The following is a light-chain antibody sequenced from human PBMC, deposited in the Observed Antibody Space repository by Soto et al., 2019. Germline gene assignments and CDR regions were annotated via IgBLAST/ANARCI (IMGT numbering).Light chain of an antibody. CDR2: GAS. V-gene: IGKV3-15*01. CDR1: QSVSSK. J-gene: IGKJ5*01. CDR3: QQYNNGPPIT. Sequence: EIVLKQSPGTLSLSPGERATLSCRASQSVSSKLAWYQQKPGQAPRLLIYGASTRATGIPARFSGSGSGTEFTLTISSLQSEDFAVYYCQQYNNGPPITFGQGTRLEIK.